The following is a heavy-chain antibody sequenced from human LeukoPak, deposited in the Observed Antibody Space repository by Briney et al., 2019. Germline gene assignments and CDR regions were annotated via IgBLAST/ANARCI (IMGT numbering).Heavy chain of an antibody. V-gene: IGHV1-24*01. D-gene: IGHD3-9*01. CDR1: GYTLTELS. J-gene: IGHJ3*02. Sequence: ASVTVSCKVSGYTLTELSMHWVRQAPGKGLEWMGVFDPEDGETIYAQKFQGRVTMTEDTSTDTAYMELSSLRSEDTAVYYCATMETSDYDILTGQRIGAFDIWGQGTMVTVSS. CDR3: ATMETSDYDILTGQRIGAFDI. CDR2: FDPEDGET.